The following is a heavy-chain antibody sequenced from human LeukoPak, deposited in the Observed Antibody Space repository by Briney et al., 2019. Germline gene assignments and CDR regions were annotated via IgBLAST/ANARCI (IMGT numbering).Heavy chain of an antibody. D-gene: IGHD1-26*01. CDR3: ARDPNVGPTAPFDY. Sequence: PGGSLRLSCAASGIAISSYWMSWVRQAPGKGLEWVANIRGDGSVKYYVDSVKGRFTISRDNAKNSLYLQVNSLRAEDTAVYFCARDPNVGPTAPFDYWGQGTLVNVSS. V-gene: IGHV3-7*01. CDR2: IRGDGSVK. CDR1: GIAISSYW. J-gene: IGHJ4*02.